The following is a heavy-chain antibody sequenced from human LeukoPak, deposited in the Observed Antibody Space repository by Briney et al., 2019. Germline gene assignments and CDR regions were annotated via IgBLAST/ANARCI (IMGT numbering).Heavy chain of an antibody. CDR3: AREENLDCSSASCYGCFDP. D-gene: IGHD2-2*01. CDR2: IWYDGSNK. Sequence: GGSLRLSCAASGFSFSDYGMHWVRQAPGKGLEWVAVIWYDGSNKYYADSVRGRFTISRDNSRNMLYLQMNSLRAEDTAVYYCAREENLDCSSASCYGCFDPWGQGTLVTVSS. V-gene: IGHV3-33*01. CDR1: GFSFSDYG. J-gene: IGHJ5*02.